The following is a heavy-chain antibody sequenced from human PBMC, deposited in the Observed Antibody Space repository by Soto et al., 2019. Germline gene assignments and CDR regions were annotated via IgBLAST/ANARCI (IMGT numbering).Heavy chain of an antibody. CDR2: IYYSGST. CDR3: ARGIVP. V-gene: IGHV4-31*03. CDR1: GGSISSCRYY. J-gene: IGHJ5*02. Sequence: TLALTFTVSGGSISSCRYYWSWIRQQPGKGLEWIGYIYYSGSTYYNPSLKSRVTISVDTSKNQFSLKLSSVTAADTAVYYCARGIVPWGQGTLVTVFS.